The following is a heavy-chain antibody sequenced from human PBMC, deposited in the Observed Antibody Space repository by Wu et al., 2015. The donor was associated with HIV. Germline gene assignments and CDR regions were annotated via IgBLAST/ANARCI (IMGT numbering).Heavy chain of an antibody. CDR2: VNPRGGT. D-gene: IGHD6-19*01. CDR1: GNSFIGHY. J-gene: IGHJ6*02. CDR3: ATVRGEYTFGPFPLRQWAS. Sequence: QDQLVQSGAEVKRPGASVKVSCKASGNSFIGHYFHWVRQAPGKGLEWMGWVNPRGGTKYAQNFQGRVTMKRDTMELSRLTYDDTAVYYCATVRGEYTFGPFPLRQWASWGQGTTVIVSS. V-gene: IGHV1-2*02.